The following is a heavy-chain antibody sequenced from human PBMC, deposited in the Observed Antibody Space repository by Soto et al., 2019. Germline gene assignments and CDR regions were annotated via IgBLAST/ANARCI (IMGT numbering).Heavy chain of an antibody. CDR3: AKDQVGGSSSPYDY. Sequence: QVQLVESGGGVVQPGRSLRLSCAASGFTFSSYGMHWVRQAPGKGLXXXAVISFDGSDIYYAASVKGRFTISRDNSKXXLYLQMNSLRAEDTAVYYCAKDQVGGSSSPYDYWGQGTLVTVSS. CDR2: ISFDGSDI. D-gene: IGHD6-6*01. J-gene: IGHJ4*02. CDR1: GFTFSSYG. V-gene: IGHV3-30*18.